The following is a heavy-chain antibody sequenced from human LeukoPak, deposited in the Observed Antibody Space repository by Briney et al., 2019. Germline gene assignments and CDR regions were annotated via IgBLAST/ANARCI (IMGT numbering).Heavy chain of an antibody. CDR3: AGGAYYYDSSGPY. CDR1: GFTVSSNY. V-gene: IGHV3-53*01. CDR2: IYSGGST. Sequence: GGSLRLSCAASGFTVSSNYMSWVRQAPGKGLEWVSVIYSGGSTYYADSVKGRVTISRDNSKNTLYLQMNSLRAEDTAVYYCAGGAYYYDSSGPYWGQGTLVTVSS. D-gene: IGHD3-22*01. J-gene: IGHJ4*02.